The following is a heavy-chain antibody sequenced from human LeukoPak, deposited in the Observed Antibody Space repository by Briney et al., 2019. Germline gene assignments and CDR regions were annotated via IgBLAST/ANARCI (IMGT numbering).Heavy chain of an antibody. V-gene: IGHV4-59*01. CDR1: GGSISSYY. CDR3: ARLKCISTTCPSRYVMDV. J-gene: IGHJ6*02. CDR2: IYYSGST. D-gene: IGHD2-2*01. Sequence: SETLSLTCSVSGGSISSYYWSWIRQPPGKGLEYIGYIYYSGSTNYNPSLKSRVTISVDTSKGQFSLNLTSVTAADTAVYYCARLKCISTTCPSRYVMDVWGQGTTVTVSS.